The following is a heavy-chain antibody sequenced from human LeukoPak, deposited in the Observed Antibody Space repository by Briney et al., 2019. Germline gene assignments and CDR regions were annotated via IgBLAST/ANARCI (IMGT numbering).Heavy chain of an antibody. J-gene: IGHJ4*02. Sequence: PGGSLRLSCAASGFTFSSYWMHWVRQAPGKGLVWVSRINSDGSSTSYADSVKGRFTISRDNAKNTLYLQMNSLRAEDTAVYYCAKEPLYSGYEDVDYWGQGTLVTVSS. V-gene: IGHV3-74*01. CDR3: AKEPLYSGYEDVDY. D-gene: IGHD5-12*01. CDR1: GFTFSSYW. CDR2: INSDGSST.